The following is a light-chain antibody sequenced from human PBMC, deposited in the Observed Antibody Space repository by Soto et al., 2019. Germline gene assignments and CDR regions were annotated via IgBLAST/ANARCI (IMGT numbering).Light chain of an antibody. CDR2: DDN. CDR3: CSYAGDNFPYV. J-gene: IGLJ1*01. Sequence: QSVMTQPPSVSAAPGQKVTISCSGSSSNIGGNSVSWYQQLPGTAPKLLIYDDNKRPSGIPDRFSGSKSGTSATLGITGFQTGDEADYFCCSYAGDNFPYVFGTGTKLTVL. V-gene: IGLV1-51*01. CDR1: SSNIGGNS.